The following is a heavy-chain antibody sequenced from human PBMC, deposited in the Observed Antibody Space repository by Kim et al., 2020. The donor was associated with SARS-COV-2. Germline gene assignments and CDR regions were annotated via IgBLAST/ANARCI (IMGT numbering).Heavy chain of an antibody. Sequence: GGSLRLSCAASGFTFSSYAIYWVRQAPGKGLEWVAVISYDGSDKFYADSVKGRFTISRDNSKNTLYLQMNSLRAEDTAVYYCARGLWVGPGIAAALGYWGQGTLVTVSS. CDR2: ISYDGSDK. J-gene: IGHJ4*02. V-gene: IGHV3-30*04. D-gene: IGHD6-13*01. CDR1: GFTFSSYA. CDR3: ARGLWVGPGIAAALGY.